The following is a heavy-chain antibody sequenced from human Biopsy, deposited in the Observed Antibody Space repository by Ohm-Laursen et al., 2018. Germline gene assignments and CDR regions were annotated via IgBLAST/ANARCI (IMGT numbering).Heavy chain of an antibody. J-gene: IGHJ6*02. CDR3: AKINPSSIYYYYGMGV. CDR2: ISGSAGST. Sequence: SLRLSCTASGFTFSNYAMSWVRQAPGKGLEWVSAISGSAGSTNYADSVKGRFTNSRDNSKNTLYLQLNSLRAEDTALYYCAKINPSSIYYYYGMGVWGQGTTVTVSS. V-gene: IGHV3-23*01. CDR1: GFTFSNYA.